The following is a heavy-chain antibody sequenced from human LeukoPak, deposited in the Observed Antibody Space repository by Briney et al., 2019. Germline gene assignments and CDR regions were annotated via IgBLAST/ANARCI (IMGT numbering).Heavy chain of an antibody. CDR1: GGSISSYY. J-gene: IGHJ4*02. Sequence: SETLSLTCTVSGGSISSYYWSWIRQPPGKGLEWIGYIYYSGSTYYNPSLKSRVTISVDTSKNQFSLKLSSVTAADTAVYYCASPGIVVVPAAIRFWGQGTLVTVSS. V-gene: IGHV4-59*08. CDR2: IYYSGST. CDR3: ASPGIVVVPAAIRF. D-gene: IGHD2-2*01.